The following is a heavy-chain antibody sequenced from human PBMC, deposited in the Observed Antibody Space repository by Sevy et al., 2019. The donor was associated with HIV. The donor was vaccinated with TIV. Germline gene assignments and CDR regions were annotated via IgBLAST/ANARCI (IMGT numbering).Heavy chain of an antibody. Sequence: SETLSLTCTVSGGSISSGGYYWSWIRQHPGKGLEGIGYIYYSGSTYYNPSLKSRITISVDTSKNQFSLKLSSVTAADTAVYYCARDGYCGADWYSNGAFDTWGQGTMVTVSS. CDR3: ARDGYCGADWYSNGAFDT. D-gene: IGHD2-21*02. CDR2: IYYSGST. CDR1: GGSISSGGYY. J-gene: IGHJ3*02. V-gene: IGHV4-31*03.